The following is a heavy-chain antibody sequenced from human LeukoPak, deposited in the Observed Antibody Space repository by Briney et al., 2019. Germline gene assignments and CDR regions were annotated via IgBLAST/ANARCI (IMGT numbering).Heavy chain of an antibody. CDR2: INHSGST. CDR1: GGSFSGYY. D-gene: IGHD3-9*01. CDR3: ARAGLRYFDWLLDDGIDY. Sequence: SETLSLTCAVYGGSFSGYYWSWLRQPPGKGLEWIGEINHSGSTNYNPSLKSRVTISVDTSKNQFSLKLSSVTAADTAVYYCARAGLRYFDWLLDDGIDYWGQGTLVTVSS. J-gene: IGHJ4*02. V-gene: IGHV4-34*01.